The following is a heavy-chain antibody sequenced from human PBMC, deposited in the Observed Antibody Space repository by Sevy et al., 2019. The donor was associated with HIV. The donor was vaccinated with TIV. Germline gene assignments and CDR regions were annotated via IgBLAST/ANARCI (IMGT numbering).Heavy chain of an antibody. CDR3: TTSHLRIIMVRGVITPSTSDYYYYMDV. Sequence: GGSLRLSCAASGFTFSNAWMSWVRQAPGKGLEWVGRIKSKTDGGTTDYAAPVKGRFTISRDDSKNTRYLQMNSLKTXDTAVYYCTTSHLRIIMVRGVITPSTSDYYYYMDVWGKGTTVTVSS. CDR1: GFTFSNAW. D-gene: IGHD3-10*01. J-gene: IGHJ6*03. V-gene: IGHV3-15*01. CDR2: IKSKTDGGTT.